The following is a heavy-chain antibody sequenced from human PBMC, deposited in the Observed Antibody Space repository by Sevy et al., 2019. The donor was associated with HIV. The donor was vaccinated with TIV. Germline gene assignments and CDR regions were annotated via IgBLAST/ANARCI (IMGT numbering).Heavy chain of an antibody. CDR1: GFTFSSYC. CDR2: ISGDGGRT. J-gene: IGHJ2*01. CDR3: AKALPTVTTYNWYFDV. Sequence: GGSLRLSCAASGFTFSSYCMTWVRQAPGKGLEWVSGISGDGGRTFYAGSVKGRFTISSDNSRSTLYLQMNSLRVEDTAVYYCAKALPTVTTYNWYFDVWGRGTLVTVSS. D-gene: IGHD4-17*01. V-gene: IGHV3-23*01.